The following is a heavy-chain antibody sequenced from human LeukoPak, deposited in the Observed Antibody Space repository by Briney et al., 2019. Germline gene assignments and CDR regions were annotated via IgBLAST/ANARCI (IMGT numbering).Heavy chain of an antibody. J-gene: IGHJ3*02. CDR2: IYYSGST. Sequence: SETLSLTCTVSGGSISSSSYYWGWIRQPPGKGLEWIGSIYYSGSTYYNPSLKSRVTISVDTSKNQFSLKLSSVTAADTAVYYCARGGQRITMIVVVITRTSAFDIWGQGTMVTVSS. CDR3: ARGGQRITMIVVVITRTSAFDI. D-gene: IGHD3-22*01. CDR1: GGSISSSSYY. V-gene: IGHV4-39*01.